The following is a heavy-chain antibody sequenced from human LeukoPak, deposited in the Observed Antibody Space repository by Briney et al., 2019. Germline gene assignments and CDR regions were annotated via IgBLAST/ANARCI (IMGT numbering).Heavy chain of an antibody. J-gene: IGHJ4*02. CDR3: ARVRRQWLVGFDY. D-gene: IGHD6-19*01. Sequence: SETLSLTCTVSGGSISSGDYYWSWIRQPPGKGLEWIGCIYYSGSTYYNPSLKSRVTISVDTSKNQFSLKLSSVTAADTAVYYCARVRRQWLVGFDYWGQGTLVTVSS. CDR1: GGSISSGDYY. CDR2: IYYSGST. V-gene: IGHV4-30-4*01.